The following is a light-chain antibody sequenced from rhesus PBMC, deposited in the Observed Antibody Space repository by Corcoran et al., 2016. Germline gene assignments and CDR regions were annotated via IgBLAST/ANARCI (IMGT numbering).Light chain of an antibody. CDR2: YAS. Sequence: DIQMTQSPSSLSASVGDTVTITCRSSPGISNYLAWYPQKPGKSPKPLIPYASNWESGGPSRFSCSGYGTEFTLTISSLQPEDFAMYYCQQHNSYPWTFGQGTKVEIK. CDR3: QQHNSYPWT. CDR1: PGISNY. J-gene: IGKJ1*01. V-gene: IGKV1S16*01.